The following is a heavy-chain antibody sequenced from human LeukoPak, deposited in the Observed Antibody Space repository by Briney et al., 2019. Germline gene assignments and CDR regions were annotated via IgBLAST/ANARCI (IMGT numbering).Heavy chain of an antibody. CDR2: IYTSGST. CDR1: GGSISSYY. D-gene: IGHD4-23*01. Sequence: SETLSLTCTVSGGSISSYYWSWIRQPPGKGLEWIGYIYTSGSTNYNPSLKSRVTISVDTSKNQFSLRLSSVTAADTAVYYCARMRTVVTPYNWFDPWGQGTLVTVSS. V-gene: IGHV4-4*09. J-gene: IGHJ5*02. CDR3: ARMRTVVTPYNWFDP.